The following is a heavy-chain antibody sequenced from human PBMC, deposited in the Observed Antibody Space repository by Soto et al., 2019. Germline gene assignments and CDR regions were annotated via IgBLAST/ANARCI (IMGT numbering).Heavy chain of an antibody. Sequence: GGSLRLSCAASGFTFSSYGVHWVRQAPGKGLEWVAVIWYDGSNKYYADSVKGRFTISRDNSKNTLYLQMNSLRAEDTAVYYCARDGGYYDILTGHYHTCFDYWGQGTLVTVSS. J-gene: IGHJ4*02. V-gene: IGHV3-33*01. CDR3: ARDGGYYDILTGHYHTCFDY. CDR1: GFTFSSYG. D-gene: IGHD3-9*01. CDR2: IWYDGSNK.